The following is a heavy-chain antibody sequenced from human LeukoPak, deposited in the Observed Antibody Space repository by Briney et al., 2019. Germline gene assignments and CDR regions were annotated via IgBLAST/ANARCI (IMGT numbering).Heavy chain of an antibody. CDR1: GYTFTGYY. CDR2: INPNSGGT. CDR3: ARVSYVFWGGHHFDY. V-gene: IGHV1-2*02. D-gene: IGHD3-3*01. Sequence: GASVKVSCKASGYTFTGYYMHWVRQAPGQGLEWMGWINPNSGGTNYAQKFQGRVTMTRDTSISTAYMELSRLRSDDPAVYYCARVSYVFWGGHHFDYGGREPLATVPS. J-gene: IGHJ4*02.